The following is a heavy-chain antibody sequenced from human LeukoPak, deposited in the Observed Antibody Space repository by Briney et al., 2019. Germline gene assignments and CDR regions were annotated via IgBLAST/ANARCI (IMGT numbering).Heavy chain of an antibody. V-gene: IGHV5-51*01. CDR2: IYPGDSDT. CDR1: GSTFTSYW. D-gene: IGHD4-17*01. J-gene: IGHJ4*02. Sequence: GESLKISCQGSGSTFTSYWIGWVRQLPGKGLEWMGIIYPGDSDTRYSPSFQGQVTISADKSISTAYLQWSSLKASDTAMYYCARRSYGDNRDYWGQGPLVSVSS. CDR3: ARRSYGDNRDY.